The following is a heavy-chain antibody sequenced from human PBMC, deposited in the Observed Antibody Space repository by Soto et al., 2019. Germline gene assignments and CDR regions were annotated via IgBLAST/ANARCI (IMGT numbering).Heavy chain of an antibody. CDR2: IVLMLGTP. Sequence: QVQLVQSGAEVKEPGSSVRVSCKASGGTFDNFIMNWVRQTPGQGLEWMGGIVLMLGTPTYAEKFKGRVTISATGSTSTMYMEVTSLRSEDTAIYYCARNGTYSSSLSQYSGMDVWGQGTTVTVSS. CDR1: GGTFDNFI. D-gene: IGHD1-26*01. V-gene: IGHV1-69*01. J-gene: IGHJ6*02. CDR3: ARNGTYSSSLSQYSGMDV.